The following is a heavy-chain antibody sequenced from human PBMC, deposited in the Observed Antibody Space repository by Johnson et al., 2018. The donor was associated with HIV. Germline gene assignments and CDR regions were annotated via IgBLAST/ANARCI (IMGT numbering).Heavy chain of an antibody. CDR3: AKAGQLVAATSAFDI. CDR1: GFTFSSYG. J-gene: IGHJ3*02. CDR2: ISYDGSNK. Sequence: QVQLVESGGGVVQPGRSLRLSCAASGFTFSSYGMHWVRQAPGQGLEWVAVISYDGSNKYYADSAQGRFTISRDNSKNTLYLQMNSLRSEDTAGHYLAKAGQLVAATSAFDIWGQGTMVTVSS. D-gene: IGHD2-15*01. V-gene: IGHV3-30*18.